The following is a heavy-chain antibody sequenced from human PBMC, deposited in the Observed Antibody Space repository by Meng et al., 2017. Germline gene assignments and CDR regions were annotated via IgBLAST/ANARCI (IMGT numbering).Heavy chain of an antibody. Sequence: QVQVVESGGGVVPPGGSLRLSCEASGFIFSNYDIHWVRQAPGKGLEWVAFIKKDGSSKYYADSVRGRFTISRDNSKNTLYLEMNSLRSEDTAVYYCAKDVGYWGQGTLVTVSS. CDR2: IKKDGSSK. CDR1: GFIFSNYD. J-gene: IGHJ4*02. CDR3: AKDVGY. V-gene: IGHV3-30*02.